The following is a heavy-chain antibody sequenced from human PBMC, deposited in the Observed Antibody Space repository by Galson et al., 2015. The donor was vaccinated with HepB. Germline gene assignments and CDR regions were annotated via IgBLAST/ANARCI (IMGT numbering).Heavy chain of an antibody. V-gene: IGHV6-1*01. CDR2: TYYRSKWYN. CDR3: ARERQWLVPSLSPFDY. Sequence: CAISGDSVSSNSAAWNWIRQSPSRGLEWLGRTYYRSKWYNDYAVSVKSRITINPDTSKNQFSLQLNSVTPEDTAVYYCARERQWLVPSLSPFDYWGQGTLVTVSS. D-gene: IGHD6-19*01. J-gene: IGHJ4*02. CDR1: GDSVSSNSAA.